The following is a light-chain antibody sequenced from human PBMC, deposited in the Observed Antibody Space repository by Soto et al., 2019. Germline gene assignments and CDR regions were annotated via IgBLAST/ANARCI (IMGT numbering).Light chain of an antibody. CDR3: MQSTQLPPT. CDR2: EVS. CDR1: RSLLHITGETF. V-gene: IGKV2D-29*02. J-gene: IGKJ5*01. Sequence: DVVMTQTPLPLSVAPGQPASISCKSSRSLLHITGETFLFWYLQKPGQSPQLLIYEVSTRVSGVPDRFSGSGSGTDFTLEISRVETDDVGIYYCMQSTQLPPTCGQGTRLEIK.